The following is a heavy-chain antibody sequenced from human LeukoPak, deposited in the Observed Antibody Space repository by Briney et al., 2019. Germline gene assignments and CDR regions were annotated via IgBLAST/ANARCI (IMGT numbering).Heavy chain of an antibody. CDR1: GGTFSTFP. CDR2: IIPIFGP. CDR3: ATEKDRSGYYYSLDY. J-gene: IGHJ4*02. D-gene: IGHD3-22*01. Sequence: VKVSCKASGGTFSTFPISWVRQAPGQGLEWIGGIIPIFGPNYAQKFQGRATISADLATATAYMELSSLTSEDTSVYYCATEKDRSGYYYSLDYWGQGTLVAVSS. V-gene: IGHV1-69*13.